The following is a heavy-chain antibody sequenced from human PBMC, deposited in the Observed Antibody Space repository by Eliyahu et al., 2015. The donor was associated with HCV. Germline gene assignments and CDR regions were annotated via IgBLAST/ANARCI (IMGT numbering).Heavy chain of an antibody. J-gene: IGHJ5*02. D-gene: IGHD3-10*01. V-gene: IGHV3-7*05. CDR3: VTDPNWGVS. CDR1: GFIFRTKW. CDR2: INPGGSMI. Sequence: EGQVVESGGDLVHPGGSLRLSCAVSGFIFRTKWMTWVRQAPGKGLEWLAGINPGGSMIDYVDAVKGRFTISRDNAENSLFLQMSGLRDEDTARYYCVTDPNWGVSWGRGTQVTVSS.